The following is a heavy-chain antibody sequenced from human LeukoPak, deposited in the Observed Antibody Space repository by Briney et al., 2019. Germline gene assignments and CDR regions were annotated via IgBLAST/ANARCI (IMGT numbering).Heavy chain of an antibody. CDR2: ISGRSSTI. J-gene: IGHJ4*02. CDR3: ARDRIKSGSYYFDY. V-gene: IGHV3-48*01. CDR1: AFTFSDYS. D-gene: IGHD1-26*01. Sequence: GGSLRLSFAASAFTFSDYSMNWVRQAPGKGLEWVSYISGRSSTIYYADSVKGRFTISRDNAKNLMYLQMNSLRAEDTAVYYCARDRIKSGSYYFDYWGKGTLVTVSS.